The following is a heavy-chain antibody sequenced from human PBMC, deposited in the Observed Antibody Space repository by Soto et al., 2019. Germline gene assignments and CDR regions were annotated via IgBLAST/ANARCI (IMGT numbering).Heavy chain of an antibody. CDR1: GFTFSSYA. J-gene: IGHJ4*02. CDR3: AKDRVYNYGFYDS. V-gene: IGHV3-23*01. Sequence: EVQLLESGGGLVQPGGSLRLSCAASGFTFSSYAMSWVRQAPGKGLEWVSAISGNGGTRYYADSVKGRFTISRDNSKNTLYLQMSSLRAEDTAVYYCAKDRVYNYGFYDSWGQGTLLTVSS. CDR2: ISGNGGTR. D-gene: IGHD5-18*01.